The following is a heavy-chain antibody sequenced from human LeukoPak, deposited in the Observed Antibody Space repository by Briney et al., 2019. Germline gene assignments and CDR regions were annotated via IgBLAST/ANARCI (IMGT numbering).Heavy chain of an antibody. CDR1: GGSISSYY. CDR3: ARVWSRWAQNNWFDP. D-gene: IGHD2-21*01. V-gene: IGHV4-4*07. CDR2: IYTSGST. J-gene: IGHJ5*02. Sequence: PSETLSLTCTVSGGSISSYYWSWIRQPAGKGLEWIGRIYTSGSTNYNPSLKSRVTMSVDTSKNQFSLKLSSVTAADTAVYYCARVWSRWAQNNWFDPWGQGTLVTVSS.